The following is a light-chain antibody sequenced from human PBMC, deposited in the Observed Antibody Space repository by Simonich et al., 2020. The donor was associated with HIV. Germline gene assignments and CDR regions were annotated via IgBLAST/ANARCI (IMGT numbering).Light chain of an antibody. Sequence: DIQMTQSPSSLSASVGDRVTITCRASQGISNSLAWYQQKPGKAPKLLLYAASRLESGVPSRVSGSGSGTDYTLTISSLEPEDFAVYYCQQRSNWPLFTFGLGPKWISN. J-gene: IGKJ3*01. CDR1: QGISNS. CDR2: AAS. V-gene: IGKV1-NL1*01. CDR3: QQRSNWPLFT.